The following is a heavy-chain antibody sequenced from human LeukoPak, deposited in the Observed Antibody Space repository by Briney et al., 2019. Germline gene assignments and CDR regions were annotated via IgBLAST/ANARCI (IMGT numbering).Heavy chain of an antibody. CDR3: AREDRDGPAAY. CDR2: IIPIFGTA. J-gene: IGHJ4*02. CDR1: GGTFSSYA. Sequence: SVKVACXASGGTFSSYAISWVRQAPGQGLEWMGGIIPIFGTANYAQKFQGRVTITTDESTSTAYMELSSLRSEDTAVYYCAREDRDGPAAYWGQGTLVTVSS. V-gene: IGHV1-69*05. D-gene: IGHD5-24*01.